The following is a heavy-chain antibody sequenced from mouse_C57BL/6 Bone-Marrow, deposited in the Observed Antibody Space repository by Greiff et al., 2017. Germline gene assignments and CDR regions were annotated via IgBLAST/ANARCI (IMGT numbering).Heavy chain of an antibody. Sequence: VQLQQPGAELVKPGASVKMSCKASGYTFTSYWITWVKQRPGQGLEWIGDIYPGSGSTNYNEKFKSKATRTVDTSSSTAYMQLSSLTSEDSAVYYCARAYGSSYVAWFAYWGQGTLVTVSA. J-gene: IGHJ3*01. CDR2: IYPGSGST. D-gene: IGHD1-1*01. CDR3: ARAYGSSYVAWFAY. CDR1: GYTFTSYW. V-gene: IGHV1-55*01.